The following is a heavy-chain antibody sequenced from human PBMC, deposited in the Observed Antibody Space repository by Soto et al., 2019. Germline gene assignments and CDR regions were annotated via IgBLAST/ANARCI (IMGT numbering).Heavy chain of an antibody. J-gene: IGHJ6*02. CDR3: ARDRGIDCGDYVSYYYGMDV. CDR2: IYYSGST. D-gene: IGHD4-17*01. Sequence: PSETLSLTCSVSGGSISSYYWSWIRQPPGKGLEWIGYIYYSGSTNYNPSLKSRVTISVDTSKNQFSLKLSSVTAADTAVYYCARDRGIDCGDYVSYYYGMDVWGQGTTVTVSS. CDR1: GGSISSYY. V-gene: IGHV4-59*01.